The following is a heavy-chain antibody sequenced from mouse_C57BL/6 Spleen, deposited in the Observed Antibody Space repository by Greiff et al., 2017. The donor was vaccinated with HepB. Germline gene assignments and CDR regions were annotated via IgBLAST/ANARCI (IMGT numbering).Heavy chain of an antibody. CDR3: ARKLGEGIYAMDY. CDR2: IDPSDSYT. D-gene: IGHD4-1*01. Sequence: VQLQQPGAELVMPGASVKLSCKASGYTFTSYWMHWVKQRPGQGLEWIGEIDPSDSYTNYNQKFKGKSTLTVDKSSSTAYMQLSSLTSEDSAVYYCARKLGEGIYAMDYWGQGTSVTVSS. J-gene: IGHJ4*01. CDR1: GYTFTSYW. V-gene: IGHV1-69*01.